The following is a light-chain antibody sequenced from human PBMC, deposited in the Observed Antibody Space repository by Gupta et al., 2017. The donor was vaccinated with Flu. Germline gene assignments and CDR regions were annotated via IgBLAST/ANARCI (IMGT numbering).Light chain of an antibody. CDR3: KQSFSTPLT. CDR2: GAS. V-gene: IGKV1-39*01. Sequence: DIQMTQSPSSLSASVGDRVTITCRASQTIHRYLNWYQGKPGKAPNLLIYGASTLQSGVPSRFRGSGSGRDFSLTISRLQPEDFGIYYCKQSFSTPLTFGQGTKVEIK. J-gene: IGKJ1*01. CDR1: QTIHRY.